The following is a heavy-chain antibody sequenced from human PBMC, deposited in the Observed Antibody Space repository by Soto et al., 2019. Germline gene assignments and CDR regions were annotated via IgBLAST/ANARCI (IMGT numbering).Heavy chain of an antibody. V-gene: IGHV1-3*01. CDR2: INDGNGNT. Sequence: QVQLVQSGAEVKKPGASVKVSCKASGYTFTSYAMHWVRQAPGQRLEWMGWINDGNGNTKYSQKFQGRVTITRDTAASTADMELSSLRSEYTEGYYGARDLQADYWGQGTLVTVSS. CDR3: ARDLQADY. J-gene: IGHJ4*02. CDR1: GYTFTSYA.